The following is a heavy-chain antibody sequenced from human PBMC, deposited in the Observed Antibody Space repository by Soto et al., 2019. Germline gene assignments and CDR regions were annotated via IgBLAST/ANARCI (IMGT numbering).Heavy chain of an antibody. CDR3: TRASSLDFDF. D-gene: IGHD3-16*01. CDR2: IRRNAYGGTT. V-gene: IGHV3-49*04. CDR1: GFTFGDYA. J-gene: IGHJ4*02. Sequence: LRLSCTTSGFTFGDYALSWVRQAPGKGLEWVGFIRRNAYGGTTDYPASVKGRFTISRDDSKSIAYLQMNSLRTEDTALYYCTRASSLDFDFWGQGTLVTVSS.